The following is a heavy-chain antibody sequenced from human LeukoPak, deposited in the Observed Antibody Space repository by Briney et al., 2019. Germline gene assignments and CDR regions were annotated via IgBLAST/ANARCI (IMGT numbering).Heavy chain of an antibody. CDR2: IHHSGSI. Sequence: SETLSLTCTVSGYSISSGSYWGWIRQPPGKGLEWIGSIHHSGSIYNNPSLKSRVTISVDTSKNQFSLKLSSVTAADTAVYYCARGLRYSRTFDYWGQGTLVTVSS. CDR3: ARGLRYSRTFDY. D-gene: IGHD6-13*01. J-gene: IGHJ4*02. V-gene: IGHV4-38-2*02. CDR1: GYSISSGSY.